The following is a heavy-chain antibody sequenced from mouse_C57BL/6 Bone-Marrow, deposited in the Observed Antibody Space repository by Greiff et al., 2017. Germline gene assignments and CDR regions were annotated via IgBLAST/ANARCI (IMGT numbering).Heavy chain of an antibody. CDR2: IDPEIGDT. CDR1: GFNIKDDY. J-gene: IGHJ2*01. Sequence: EVQLQQSGAELVRPGASVKLSCTASGFNIKDDYIHWVKQRPEQGLEWIGWIDPEIGDTAYASKFQGKATITSDTSSNTAYLQLSSLTSEDTAVYYCSSFDGNYFDFWGQGTPLPVAS. V-gene: IGHV14-4*01. CDR3: SSFDGNYFDF. D-gene: IGHD2-3*01.